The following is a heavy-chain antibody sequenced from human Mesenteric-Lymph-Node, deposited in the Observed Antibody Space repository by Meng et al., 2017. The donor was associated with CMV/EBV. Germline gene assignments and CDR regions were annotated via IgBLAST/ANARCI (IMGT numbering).Heavy chain of an antibody. CDR3: ARIKAVAGKLDYYYGMDV. V-gene: IGHV3-7*01. D-gene: IGHD6-13*01. CDR1: GFSFSSYW. Sequence: GESLKISCSASGFSFSSYWMSWVRQAPGKGLVWVANIRPDGSETCYLVSVKGRFTISRDNAKNSLYLQMNSLRAEDTAVYYCARIKAVAGKLDYYYGMDVGGQGTTVTVSS. J-gene: IGHJ6*02. CDR2: IRPDGSET.